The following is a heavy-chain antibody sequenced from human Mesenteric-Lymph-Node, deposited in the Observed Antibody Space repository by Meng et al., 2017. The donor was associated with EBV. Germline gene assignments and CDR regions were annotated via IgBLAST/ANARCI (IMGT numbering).Heavy chain of an antibody. CDR3: ARGGNAYTYGYDWYFDL. CDR2: INTNTGNP. D-gene: IGHD5-18*01. J-gene: IGHJ2*01. Sequence: QVQVVQAGFRLKKPGASVNVSCKASGDTFSTYSMNWGRQAPGQGLEWMGWINTNTGNPTYAQDFAGRFVFSLDTSVSAAYLHISSLKAEDTAVYYCARGGNAYTYGYDWYFDLWGRGTLVTVSS. CDR1: GDTFSTYS. V-gene: IGHV7-4-1*02.